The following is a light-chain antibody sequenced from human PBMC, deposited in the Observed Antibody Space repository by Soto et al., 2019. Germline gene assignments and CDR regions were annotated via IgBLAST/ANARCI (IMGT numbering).Light chain of an antibody. CDR3: QQYGSSPWT. J-gene: IGKJ1*01. CDR1: QSVSSSY. V-gene: IGKV3-20*01. CDR2: GAS. Sequence: DIVLTQSPGTLCLSPGERATLSCRASQSVSSSYLAWYQQKPGQAPRLLIYGASSRATGIPDRFSGSGSGTDVTLTISRLEPEDFAVYYCQQYGSSPWTFGQGTKVEI.